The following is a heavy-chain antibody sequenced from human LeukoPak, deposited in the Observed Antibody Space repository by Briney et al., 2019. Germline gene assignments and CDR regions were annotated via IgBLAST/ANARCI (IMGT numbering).Heavy chain of an antibody. CDR1: GGSISSSSYY. CDR3: ARTPQLEMATKTRAGYFDY. V-gene: IGHV4-39*07. D-gene: IGHD5-24*01. J-gene: IGHJ4*02. Sequence: SETLSLTCTVSGGSISSSSYYWGWIRQPPGKGLEWIGSIYYSGSTYYNPSLKSRVTISVDTSKNQFSLKLSSVTAADTAVYYCARTPQLEMATKTRAGYFDYWGQGTLVTVSS. CDR2: IYYSGST.